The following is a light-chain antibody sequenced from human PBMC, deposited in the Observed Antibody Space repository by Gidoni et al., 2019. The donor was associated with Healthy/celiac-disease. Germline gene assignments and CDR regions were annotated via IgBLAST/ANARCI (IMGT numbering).Light chain of an antibody. CDR1: QSISSW. J-gene: IGKJ3*01. CDR3: QQYNSYPFT. CDR2: KAS. V-gene: IGKV1-5*03. Sequence: DIQMTPSPSTLSASVGDRVTITCRASQSISSWLAWYQQKPGKAPKLLIYKASSLESGVPSRFSGSGSGTEFTLTISSLQPDDFATYYCQQYNSYPFTFXPXTKVDIK.